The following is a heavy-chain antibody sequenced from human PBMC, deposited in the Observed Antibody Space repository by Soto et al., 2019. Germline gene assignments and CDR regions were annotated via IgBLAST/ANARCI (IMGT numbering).Heavy chain of an antibody. CDR3: AKDAPGSGWLSDY. Sequence: HPGGSLRLSCAASGFTFRIYAMSWVRQAPGKGLEWVSTISGNGGTSYADFVRGRFTISRDNSKNTLYLQMNSLRAEDTAVYFCAKDAPGSGWLSDYWGQGTQVTVSS. D-gene: IGHD3-22*01. V-gene: IGHV3-23*01. J-gene: IGHJ4*02. CDR2: ISGNGGT. CDR1: GFTFRIYA.